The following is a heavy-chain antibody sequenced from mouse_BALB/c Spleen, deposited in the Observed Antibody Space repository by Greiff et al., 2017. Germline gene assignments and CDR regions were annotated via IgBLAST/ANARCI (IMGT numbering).Heavy chain of an antibody. J-gene: IGHJ3*01. CDR2: IRNKANGYTT. CDR1: GFTFTDYY. Sequence: EVMLVESGGGLVQPGGSLRLSCATSGFTFTDYYMSWVRQPPGKALEWLGFIRNKANGYTTEYSASVKGRFTISRDNSQSILYLQMNTLRAEDSATYYCARESFAYWGQGTLVTVSA. CDR3: ARESFAY. V-gene: IGHV7-3*02.